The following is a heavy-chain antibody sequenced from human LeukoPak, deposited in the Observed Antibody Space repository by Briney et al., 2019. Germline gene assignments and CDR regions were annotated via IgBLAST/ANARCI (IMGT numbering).Heavy chain of an antibody. D-gene: IGHD2/OR15-2a*01. J-gene: IGHJ6*02. V-gene: IGHV3-21*01. CDR1: GFTFSPYT. Sequence: PGGSLRLSCAGSGFTFSPYTMNWVRQAPGEGLEWVSCISKGGTYIYYADSVRGRFTISRDNAKNSLYLQMNSLRAEDTAVYYCAREEDSTTIRSSYGVDVWGQGTTVTVSS. CDR3: AREEDSTTIRSSYGVDV. CDR2: ISKGGTYI.